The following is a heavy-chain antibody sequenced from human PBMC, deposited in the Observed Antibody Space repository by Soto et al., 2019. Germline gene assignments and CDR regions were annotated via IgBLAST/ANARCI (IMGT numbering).Heavy chain of an antibody. Sequence: QVQLVQSGAEVKKPGSSVKVSCKASGGTFSSYAISWVRQAPGQGLEWMGGIIPIFGTANYAQKFQGRVTFTADESTRTTYMELSSLRSEDTAGYYCARERSGNPPGMDYWGQGTRVSVSS. V-gene: IGHV1-69*01. CDR1: GGTFSSYA. CDR2: IIPIFGTA. CDR3: ARERSGNPPGMDY. D-gene: IGHD2-15*01. J-gene: IGHJ4*02.